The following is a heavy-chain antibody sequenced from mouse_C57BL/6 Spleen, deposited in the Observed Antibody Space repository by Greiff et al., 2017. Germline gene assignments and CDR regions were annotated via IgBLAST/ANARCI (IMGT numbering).Heavy chain of an antibody. J-gene: IGHJ2*01. Sequence: VQLQQSGPELVKPGASVKISCKASGYAFSSSWMNWVKQRPGKGLEWIGRIYPGDGDTNYNGKFKGKATLTADKSSSTAYMQLSSLTSEDSAVYVCARRIYDGYYDYWGEGTTLTVSS. V-gene: IGHV1-82*01. CDR1: GYAFSSSW. CDR2: IYPGDGDT. CDR3: ARRIYDGYYDY. D-gene: IGHD2-3*01.